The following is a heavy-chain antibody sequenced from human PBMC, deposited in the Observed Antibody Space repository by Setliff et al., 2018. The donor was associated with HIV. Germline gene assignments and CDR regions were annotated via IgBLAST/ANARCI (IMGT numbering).Heavy chain of an antibody. J-gene: IGHJ6*03. CDR1: RFTFTSYT. Sequence: GGSLRLSCVASRFTFTSYTMSWVRQAPGKGLEWVSSISSSSSNIYYADSVKGRFTISRDNAKNSLYLQMNSLRAEDTAVYYCARDSEDTAWDYYYYMDVWGKGTTVTVSS. V-gene: IGHV3-21*01. CDR2: ISSSSSNI. D-gene: IGHD5-18*01. CDR3: ARDSEDTAWDYYYYMDV.